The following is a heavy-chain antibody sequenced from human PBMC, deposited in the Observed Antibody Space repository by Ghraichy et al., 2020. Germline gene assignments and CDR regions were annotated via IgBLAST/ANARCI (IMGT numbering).Heavy chain of an antibody. J-gene: IGHJ4*02. Sequence: GGSLRLSCAASGFTFSSYWMHWVRQVPGKGLVWVSRISTDGSSTDYADSVKGRFTISRDNAKNTLYLQMNSLRAEDTAVYYCTSLRFEDYWGQGTLVNVSS. CDR1: GFTFSSYW. V-gene: IGHV3-74*01. CDR3: TSLRFEDY. CDR2: ISTDGSST. D-gene: IGHD5/OR15-5a*01.